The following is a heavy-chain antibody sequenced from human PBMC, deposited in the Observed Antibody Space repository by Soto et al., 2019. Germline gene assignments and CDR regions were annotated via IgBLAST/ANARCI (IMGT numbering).Heavy chain of an antibody. CDR3: AKNYYFDS. V-gene: IGHV3-23*01. CDR1: GFTFSSSA. J-gene: IGHJ4*02. CDR2: ISGSGGST. D-gene: IGHD3-10*01. Sequence: GGSLRLSCVASGFTFSSSAMSWVRQAPGKGLEWVSVISGSGGSTNYADSVKGRFTISRDNSKNTLYLQMNSLRAEDTAIYYCAKNYYFDSWGQGALVTVSS.